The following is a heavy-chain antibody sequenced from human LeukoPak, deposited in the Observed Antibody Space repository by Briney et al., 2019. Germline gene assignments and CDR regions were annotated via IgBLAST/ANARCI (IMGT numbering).Heavy chain of an antibody. D-gene: IGHD3-22*01. J-gene: IGHJ6*03. CDR3: ASAALRYYYDSSGSYYYYYYMDV. CDR2: IYTSGST. Sequence: SETLSLTCTVSGGSISSYYWSWIRQPPGKGLEWIGYIYTSGSTNYNPSLKSRVTISVDTSKNQFSLKLSSVTAADTAVYYCASAALRYYYDSSGSYYYYYYMDVWGKGTTVTVSS. V-gene: IGHV4-4*09. CDR1: GGSISSYY.